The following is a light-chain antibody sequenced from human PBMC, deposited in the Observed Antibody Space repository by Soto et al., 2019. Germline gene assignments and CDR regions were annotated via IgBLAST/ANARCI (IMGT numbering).Light chain of an antibody. V-gene: IGLV2-14*01. CDR1: SSDVGDYYY. CDR3: SSYTSSSTLI. Sequence: QSALTQPASVSGSPGQSITISCSGTSSDVGDYYYVSWYQQPPGKAPKLLIYGVTDRPSGVSHRFSGSRSDSTASLTISGLQAEDEDDYYCSSYTSSSTLIFGGGTKLTV. CDR2: GVT. J-gene: IGLJ2*01.